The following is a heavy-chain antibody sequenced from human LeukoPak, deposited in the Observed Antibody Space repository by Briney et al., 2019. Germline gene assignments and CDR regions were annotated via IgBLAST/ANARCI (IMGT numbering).Heavy chain of an antibody. V-gene: IGHV3-48*04. J-gene: IGHJ4*02. Sequence: PGGSLRLSCAASGFTFSSYSMNWVRQAPGKGLEWVSYISSSSSTIYYADSVKGRFTISRDNAKNSLYLQMNSLRAEDTAVYYCARTGPRYYDILTGSDYWGQGTLVTVSS. D-gene: IGHD3-9*01. CDR3: ARTGPRYYDILTGSDY. CDR1: GFTFSSYS. CDR2: ISSSSSTI.